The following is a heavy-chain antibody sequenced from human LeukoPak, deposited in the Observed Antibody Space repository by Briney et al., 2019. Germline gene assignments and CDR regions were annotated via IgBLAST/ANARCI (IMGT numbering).Heavy chain of an antibody. CDR3: AKPRGSGWFPFDY. Sequence: PGGSLRLSCAASGFTFEDYAMDWVRQAPGKGLEWVSLITWDGRNTYYADSVEGRFTISRDNSKNSLYLQMNSLRIEDTAFYYCAKPRGSGWFPFDYWGQGTLVTVSS. V-gene: IGHV3-43*02. CDR1: GFTFEDYA. D-gene: IGHD6-19*01. J-gene: IGHJ4*02. CDR2: ITWDGRNT.